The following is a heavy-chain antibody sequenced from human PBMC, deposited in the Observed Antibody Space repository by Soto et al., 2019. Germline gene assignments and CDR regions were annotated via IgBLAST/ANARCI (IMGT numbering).Heavy chain of an antibody. CDR3: ARVGSSGWSPDY. Sequence: QVQLQESGPGLVKPSETLSLTCTVSGGSISGYYWSWIRQSPGKGLEWIGYIFYSGSTNYNPSLRSRVTISVDTSNNQFSLKVSSVTTADTAMYYCARVGSSGWSPDYWGQGTLVTVSS. V-gene: IGHV4-59*01. D-gene: IGHD6-19*01. CDR2: IFYSGST. J-gene: IGHJ4*02. CDR1: GGSISGYY.